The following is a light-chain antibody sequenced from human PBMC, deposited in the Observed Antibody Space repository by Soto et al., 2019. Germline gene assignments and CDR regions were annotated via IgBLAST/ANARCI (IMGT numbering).Light chain of an antibody. Sequence: DVQMTHSHSSLSASVGARVTIICRASQSVSTRLAWYQQKPGKAPKVLVYDASSWAGGVPSRFSGSGSGTEFTLTISSLQPEEFATYYCHQSYTTPVRITLGQGTRLEIK. CDR2: DAS. V-gene: IGKV1-5*02. J-gene: IGKJ5*01. CDR3: HQSYTTPVRIT. CDR1: QSVSTR.